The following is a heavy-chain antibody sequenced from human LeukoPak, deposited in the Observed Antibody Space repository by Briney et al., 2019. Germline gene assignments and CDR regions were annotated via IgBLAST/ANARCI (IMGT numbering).Heavy chain of an antibody. CDR3: ARMRNAFDI. Sequence: SETLSLTCTVSGGSISSYYWSWIRQPPGKGLEWIGYIYYSGSTNYNPSLKSRVTISVDTSKNQFSLKLSSVTAADTAVYYCARMRNAFDIWGQGTMVTVSS. CDR1: GGSISSYY. V-gene: IGHV4-59*01. J-gene: IGHJ3*02. CDR2: IYYSGST.